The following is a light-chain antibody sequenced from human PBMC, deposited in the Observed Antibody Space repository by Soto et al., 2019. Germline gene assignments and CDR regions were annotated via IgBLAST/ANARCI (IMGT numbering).Light chain of an antibody. V-gene: IGKV3-11*01. Sequence: EIVLTQFPATLSLSPGDGAALSCRASQSVSSYLAWYQQKRGQAPRLLIYDASNRATGIPARFSGSGSGTDFTLTISSLEPEDFAVYYCQQRSNWPPTFGQGTRLEI. CDR3: QQRSNWPPT. CDR2: DAS. J-gene: IGKJ5*01. CDR1: QSVSSY.